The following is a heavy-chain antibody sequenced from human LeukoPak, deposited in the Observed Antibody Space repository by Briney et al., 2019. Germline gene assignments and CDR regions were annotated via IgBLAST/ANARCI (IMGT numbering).Heavy chain of an antibody. D-gene: IGHD1-14*01. J-gene: IGHJ6*02. CDR3: AGSNHYYYGMDV. CDR2: TYYRSKWYN. Sequence: SQTLSLTRAISLDSVSSNSAAWDWIRHSPSRGLEWLGRTYYRSKWYNDYAVSVKSRIPINPDASKNQFSLQLNSVTPEDTAVYYCAGSNHYYYGMDVWGQGTTVTVSS. CDR1: LDSVSSNSAA. V-gene: IGHV6-1*01.